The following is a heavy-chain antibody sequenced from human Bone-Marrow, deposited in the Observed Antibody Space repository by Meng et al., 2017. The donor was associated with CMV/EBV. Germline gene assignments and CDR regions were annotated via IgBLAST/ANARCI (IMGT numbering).Heavy chain of an antibody. J-gene: IGHJ1*01. CDR1: GFTFSDYY. D-gene: IGHD3-16*01. CDR2: ISGSGHAI. V-gene: IGHV3-11*01. CDR3: ARDHPRAVWYFQD. Sequence: GESLKISCAASGFTFSDYYMSWVRQSPGNGLEWIAFISGSGHAINYADSVDGRFTISRDSAKDSLFLQMNYLRVEDTAVYYCARDHPRAVWYFQDWGQGTRVTGSS.